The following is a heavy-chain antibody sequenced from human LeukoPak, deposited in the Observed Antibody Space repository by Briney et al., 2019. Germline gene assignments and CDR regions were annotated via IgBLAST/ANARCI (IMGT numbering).Heavy chain of an antibody. V-gene: IGHV5-51*01. CDR2: IYPDDSDI. J-gene: IGHJ4*02. D-gene: IGHD1-26*01. CDR3: AILVGATRHFDY. CDR1: GYSFISSW. Sequence: GESLKISCKGSGYSFISSWIGWVRQMPGKGLEWMGIIYPDDSDIRYSPSFQGQVTISADKSISTAYLQWSSLKASDTAIYYCAILVGATRHFDYWGQGTLVTVSS.